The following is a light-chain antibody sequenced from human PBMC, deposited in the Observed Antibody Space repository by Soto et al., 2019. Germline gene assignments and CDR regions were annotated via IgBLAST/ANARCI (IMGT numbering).Light chain of an antibody. CDR2: WAS. V-gene: IGKV4-1*01. Sequence: DIVMTQSPDSLAVSLGERATINCKSSQSVLYSSNNKNYLAWYQQKPGQPPKLLIYWASTRESGVPDRFSGXXXXXXXXXXXXXLQAEDVAVYYCQQYYSTPTWTFGQGTKVEIK. J-gene: IGKJ1*01. CDR1: QSVLYSSNNKNY. CDR3: QQYYSTPTWT.